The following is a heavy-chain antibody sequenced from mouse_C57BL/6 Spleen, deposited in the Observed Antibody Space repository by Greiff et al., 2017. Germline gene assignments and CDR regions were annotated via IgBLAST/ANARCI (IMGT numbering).Heavy chain of an antibody. CDR2: INPSSSST. D-gene: IGHD3-2*02. Sequence: QVQLQQPGAELVKPGASVKLSCKASGYTFTSYWMQWVKQRPGQGLEWIGEINPSSSSTNYNQKFKGKATLTVDTSSSTAYMQLSSLTSEDSAVYYCARRVTAQATGDYWGQGTTLTVSS. V-gene: IGHV1-50*01. CDR1: GYTFTSYW. J-gene: IGHJ2*01. CDR3: ARRVTAQATGDY.